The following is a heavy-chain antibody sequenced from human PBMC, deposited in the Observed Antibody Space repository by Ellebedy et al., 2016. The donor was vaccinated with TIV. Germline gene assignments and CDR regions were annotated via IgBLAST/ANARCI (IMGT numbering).Heavy chain of an antibody. Sequence: MPSETLSLTCTVSGASISSYYWSWIRQPPGKGLEWIGHIFYNENTNSNPPLTGRVTISVDTSKNTFSLNLNSGTAADTAVYFCASTPFSAGSGYHPHDYWGQGILVTVSS. CDR3: ASTPFSAGSGYHPHDY. CDR2: IFYNENT. J-gene: IGHJ4*02. V-gene: IGHV4-59*08. CDR1: GASISSYY. D-gene: IGHD5-12*01.